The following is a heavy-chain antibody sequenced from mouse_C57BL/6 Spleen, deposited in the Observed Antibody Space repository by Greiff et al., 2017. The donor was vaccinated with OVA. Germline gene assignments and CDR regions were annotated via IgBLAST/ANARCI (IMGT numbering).Heavy chain of an antibody. Sequence: EVQGVESGGGLVKPGGSLKLSCAASGFTFSDYGMHWVRQAPEKGLEWVAYISSGSSTIYYADTVKGRFTISRDNAKNTLFLQMTSLRSEDTAMYYCARTGPYYYGSADYFDYWGQGTTLTVSS. J-gene: IGHJ2*01. CDR1: GFTFSDYG. V-gene: IGHV5-17*01. D-gene: IGHD1-1*01. CDR3: ARTGPYYYGSADYFDY. CDR2: ISSGSSTI.